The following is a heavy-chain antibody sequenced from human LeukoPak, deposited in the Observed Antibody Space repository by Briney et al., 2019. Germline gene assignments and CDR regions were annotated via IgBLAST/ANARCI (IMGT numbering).Heavy chain of an antibody. J-gene: IGHJ5*02. Sequence: ASVKVPCKASGYTFTGYYMHWVRQAPGQGLEWMGWINPNSGGTNYAQKFQGRVTMTRDTSISTAYMELSRLRSDDTAVYYCARERVLRFLEWSTSSSGWFDPWGQGTLVTVSS. CDR2: INPNSGGT. CDR1: GYTFTGYY. CDR3: ARERVLRFLEWSTSSSGWFDP. V-gene: IGHV1-2*02. D-gene: IGHD3-3*01.